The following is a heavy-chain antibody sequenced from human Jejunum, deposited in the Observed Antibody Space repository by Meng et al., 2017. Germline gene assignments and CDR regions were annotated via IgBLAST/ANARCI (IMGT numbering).Heavy chain of an antibody. CDR3: ASRPAAFRTYYFDC. CDR2: IYHSGTT. J-gene: IGHJ4*02. D-gene: IGHD2-21*02. V-gene: IGHV4-4*02. Sequence: GSLRLSCAVSGGSITSSNWWSWVRQPPGKGLEWIGEIYHSGTTNYNASLRSRVTMSVDRSNNQFSLNLSSLTAADTATYYCASRPAAFRTYYFDCWGQGTLVTVSS. CDR1: GGSITSSNW.